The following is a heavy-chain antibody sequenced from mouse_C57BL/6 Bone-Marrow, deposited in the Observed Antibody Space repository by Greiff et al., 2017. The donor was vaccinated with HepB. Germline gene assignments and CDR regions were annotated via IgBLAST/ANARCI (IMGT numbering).Heavy chain of an antibody. V-gene: IGHV1-20*01. Sequence: VVEPGDSVKISCKASGYSFTGYFMNWVMQSHGKSLEWIGRINPYNGDTFYNQKFKGKATLTVDKSSSTAHMELRSLTSEDSAVYYCARGRAWFAYWGQGTLVTVSA. CDR2: INPYNGDT. CDR1: GYSFTGYF. J-gene: IGHJ3*01. CDR3: ARGRAWFAY.